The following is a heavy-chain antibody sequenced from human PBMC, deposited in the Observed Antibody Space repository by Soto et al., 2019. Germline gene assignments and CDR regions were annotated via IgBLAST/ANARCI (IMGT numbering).Heavy chain of an antibody. CDR2: ISNYNGDT. CDR1: GYTFTRYS. CDR3: ARGDSTGSPTGWFDP. D-gene: IGHD6-19*01. J-gene: IGHJ5*02. Sequence: QVQLVQSGAEVKKPGASVQVSCKASGYTFTRYSINWVRQAPGQGLEWVGWISNYNGDTKNAQKFQGRVNLTTDTSTTTTYMDLRSLTSDDTAVYFCARGDSTGSPTGWFDPWGQGTLVTVSS. V-gene: IGHV1-18*04.